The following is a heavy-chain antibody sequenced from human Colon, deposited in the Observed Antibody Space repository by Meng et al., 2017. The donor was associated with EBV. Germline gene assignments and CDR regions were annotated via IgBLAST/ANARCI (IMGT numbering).Heavy chain of an antibody. V-gene: IGHV4-39*01. Sequence: LQLQESGPGLVKPSETLSLTCTVSCGSISSSHYYWGWVRQPPGKGLQWIGTIYHSGSTSYNPSLQSRVTMFVDTSKNQFSLMLTSVTATDTAVYYCARRRGGSGRDCWGQGTLVTVSS. D-gene: IGHD3-10*01. CDR3: ARRRGGSGRDC. J-gene: IGHJ4*02. CDR1: CGSISSSHYY. CDR2: IYHSGST.